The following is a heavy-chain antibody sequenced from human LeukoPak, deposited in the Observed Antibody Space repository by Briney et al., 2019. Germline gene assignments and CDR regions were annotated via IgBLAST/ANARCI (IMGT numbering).Heavy chain of an antibody. CDR1: GDSVSGISFY. J-gene: IGHJ4*02. CDR3: ARYYDRRCYWSTPHFDY. Sequence: SSETLSLTCTVSGDSVSGISFYWSWIRQPPGKGLQYIVYIQYSGSTNYNPSLKSRVTISVETSKNQFSLKLSSVTAADTAVYYCARYYDRRCYWSTPHFDYWGQGTLVTVSS. D-gene: IGHD3-22*01. V-gene: IGHV4-61*01. CDR2: IQYSGST.